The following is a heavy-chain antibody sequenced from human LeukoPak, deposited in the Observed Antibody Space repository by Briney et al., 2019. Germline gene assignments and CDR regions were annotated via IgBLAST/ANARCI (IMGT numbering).Heavy chain of an antibody. V-gene: IGHV4-59*01. CDR3: VRASSTFYYGMDV. CDR2: IYYSGST. J-gene: IGHJ6*02. Sequence: SETLSLTCTVSGGSISSYYWSWIRQPPGKGLEWIGYIYYSGSTNYNPSLKSRVTISVDTSKNQFSLKLSSVTAADTAVYYCVRASSTFYYGMDVWGQGTTVTASS. D-gene: IGHD3-16*01. CDR1: GGSISSYY.